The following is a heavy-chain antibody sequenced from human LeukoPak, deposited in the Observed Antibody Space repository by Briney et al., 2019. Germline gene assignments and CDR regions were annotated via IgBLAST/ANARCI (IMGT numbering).Heavy chain of an antibody. D-gene: IGHD3-16*02. V-gene: IGHV3-11*04. CDR1: GFTFSDYY. J-gene: IGHJ5*02. CDR2: ISSSGSTI. Sequence: GGSLRLSCAASGFTFSDYYMSWIRQAPGKGLEWVSYISSSGSTIHYADSVKGRCTISRDNARNSLYLQMNSPRAEDTAVYYCARDYFTFGGVIVASWGQGTLVTVSS. CDR3: ARDYFTFGGVIVAS.